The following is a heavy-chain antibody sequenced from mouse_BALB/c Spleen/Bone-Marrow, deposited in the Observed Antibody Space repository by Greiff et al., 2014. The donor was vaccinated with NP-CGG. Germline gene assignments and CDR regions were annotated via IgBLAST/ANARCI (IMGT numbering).Heavy chain of an antibody. V-gene: IGHV1-5*01. CDR1: GYTFSNYW. CDR2: IYPGTSDT. Sequence: EVQLQQSGTVLARPGAAVKMSCKASGYTFSNYWMHWVQQRPGQGLEWIGTIYPGTSDTTYNQKFKGKAKLTAVTSTSTAYMELSSLSNEDSAVYYCTTLARSDVDDGGQGTTLTFPS. D-gene: IGHD3-1*01. CDR3: TTLARSDVDD. J-gene: IGHJ2*01.